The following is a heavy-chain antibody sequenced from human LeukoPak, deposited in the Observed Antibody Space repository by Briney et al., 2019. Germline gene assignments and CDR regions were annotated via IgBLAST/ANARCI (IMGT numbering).Heavy chain of an antibody. CDR2: ISYDGSNK. CDR1: GFTFSGYP. D-gene: IGHD1-1*01. J-gene: IGHJ4*02. Sequence: GKSLRLSCAASGFTFSGYPIHWVRQAPGKGLEWVAVISYDGSNKYYADSVKGRFTISRDNSKNTLYLQMNSLRAEDTAIYYCAKEHDYNFYFDDWGQGTLVTVSS. V-gene: IGHV3-30-3*02. CDR3: AKEHDYNFYFDD.